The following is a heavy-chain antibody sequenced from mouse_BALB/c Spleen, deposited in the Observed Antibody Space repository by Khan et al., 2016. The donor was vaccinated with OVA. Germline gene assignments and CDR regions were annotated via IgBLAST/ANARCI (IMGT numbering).Heavy chain of an antibody. CDR3: ARGNYYRYYFDY. Sequence: EVQLQESGPDLVKPAQSLSLTCNATGYSFTSCYTWYLIRQFPGNILWLRGYITYSGYTNYNPSLKNRLTFTRDKSKNPFYLQLNSVTTEDTASYYCARGNYYRYYFDYWCQGTTLTVSS. CDR2: ITYSGYT. J-gene: IGHJ2*01. V-gene: IGHV3-2*02. CDR1: GYSFTSCYT. D-gene: IGHD1-1*01.